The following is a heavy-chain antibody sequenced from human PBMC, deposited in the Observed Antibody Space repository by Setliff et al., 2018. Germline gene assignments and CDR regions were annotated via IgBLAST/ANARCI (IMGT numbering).Heavy chain of an antibody. D-gene: IGHD6-19*01. Sequence: PGGSLRLSCAASGFTFVNYWMHWVRQAPGKGLVWVSRVNSDGSSTIYADSVKGRFTISRDNAENTLYLQMNSLRPEDTAVYYCAKDSLSGWSAVDYWGQGTLVTVSS. J-gene: IGHJ4*02. CDR1: GFTFVNYW. CDR2: VNSDGSST. V-gene: IGHV3-74*01. CDR3: AKDSLSGWSAVDY.